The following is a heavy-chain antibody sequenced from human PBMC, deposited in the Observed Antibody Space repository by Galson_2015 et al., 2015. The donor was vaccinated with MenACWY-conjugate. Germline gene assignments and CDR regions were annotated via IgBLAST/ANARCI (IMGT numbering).Heavy chain of an antibody. J-gene: IGHJ4*02. Sequence: SLRLSCVVSGLPFSSYWISWVRQAPGKGLAWVGNIKQDGRENNYVDSVKGRFTISRDNADNSVYLQMDSLRVEDTAVYYCARDTRGHFDSWGQGTLVTFSS. CDR1: GLPFSSYW. CDR3: ARDTRGHFDS. CDR2: IKQDGREN. V-gene: IGHV3-7*03.